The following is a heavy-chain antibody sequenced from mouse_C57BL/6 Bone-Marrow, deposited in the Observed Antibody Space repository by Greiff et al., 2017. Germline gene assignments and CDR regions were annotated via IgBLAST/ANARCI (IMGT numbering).Heavy chain of an antibody. Sequence: VQLQQPGAELVRPGTSVKLSCKASGYTFTSYWMHWVKQRPGQGLEWIGVIDPSDSYTNYNQKFKGKATLTVDTSSSTAYMQLSSRTSEDAAVYYCARLRREFAYWGQGTLVTVSA. V-gene: IGHV1-59*01. CDR2: IDPSDSYT. D-gene: IGHD2-12*01. CDR1: GYTFTSYW. J-gene: IGHJ3*01. CDR3: ARLRREFAY.